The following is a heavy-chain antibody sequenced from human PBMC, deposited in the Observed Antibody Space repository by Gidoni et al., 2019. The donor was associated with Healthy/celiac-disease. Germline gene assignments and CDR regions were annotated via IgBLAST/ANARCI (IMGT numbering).Heavy chain of an antibody. CDR1: GFTFSSYG. D-gene: IGHD6-6*01. J-gene: IGHJ3*02. Sequence: QVQLVASGGGVVQPWRSLRLPWSAPGFTFSSYGMHLVRQAPGKGLEWVAVIWYDGSNKYYADSVKGRFTISRDNSKNTLYLQMNSLRAEDTAVYYCARGADSSSSDAFDIWGQGTMVTVSS. CDR2: IWYDGSNK. V-gene: IGHV3-33*01. CDR3: ARGADSSSSDAFDI.